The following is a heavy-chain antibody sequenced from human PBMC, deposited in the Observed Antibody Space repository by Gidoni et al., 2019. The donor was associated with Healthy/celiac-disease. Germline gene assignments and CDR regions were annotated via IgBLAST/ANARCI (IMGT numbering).Heavy chain of an antibody. CDR3: AKGLLYTPGPDYY. CDR2: ISGSGGST. J-gene: IGHJ4*02. CDR1: GFTFSRDA. V-gene: IGHV3-23*01. D-gene: IGHD3-3*01. Sequence: EVQLLESGGGLVQPGGSLRLSCAASGFTFSRDALSWVGQAPGKGLGGVSAISGSGGSTYYADSVKGRFTISRDNSKNTLYLQMNSLRAEDTAVYYCAKGLLYTPGPDYYWGQGTLVTVSS.